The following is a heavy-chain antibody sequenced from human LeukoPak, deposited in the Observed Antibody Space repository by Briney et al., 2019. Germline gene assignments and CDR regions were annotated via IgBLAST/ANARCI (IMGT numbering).Heavy chain of an antibody. V-gene: IGHV3-7*01. J-gene: IGHJ4*02. D-gene: IGHD4-11*01. CDR1: GFTFSSYW. Sequence: GGSLRLSCAASGFTFSSYWMSWVRQAPGKGLEWVANIKRDGSEKYYVDSVRGRFTISRDNANNSVYLQMNSLRAEDTAVYYCARERITVTTFEYWGQGTLVTVSS. CDR2: IKRDGSEK. CDR3: ARERITVTTFEY.